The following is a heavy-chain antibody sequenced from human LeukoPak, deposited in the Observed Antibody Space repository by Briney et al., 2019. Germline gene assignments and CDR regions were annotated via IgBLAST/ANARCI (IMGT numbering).Heavy chain of an antibody. CDR1: GGSIRSTSYY. D-gene: IGHD3-22*01. V-gene: IGHV4-39*01. J-gene: IGHJ3*02. CDR2: IYYSGTT. CDR3: AGGRWHYSDSTGYYLDI. Sequence: SETLSLTCTVSGGSIRSTSYYWGAIRQPPGKGLEWIGNIYYSGTTQYKPSLKSRVTISVDTSKNQLSLKLTSVTAADTAVYYCAGGRWHYSDSTGYYLDIWGQGTMVTVSS.